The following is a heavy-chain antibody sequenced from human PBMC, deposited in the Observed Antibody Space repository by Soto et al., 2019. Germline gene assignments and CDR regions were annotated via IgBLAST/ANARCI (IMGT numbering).Heavy chain of an antibody. D-gene: IGHD6-13*01. V-gene: IGHV3-23*01. CDR3: AKGSTRRAAVGGTGQFDY. J-gene: IGHJ4*02. CDR1: GFTFSSYA. Sequence: GGSLRLSCAASGFTFSSYAMSWVRQAPGKGLEWVSAISGSGGSTYYADSVKGRFTISRDNSKNTLYLQMNSLRAEDTAVYYCAKGSTRRAAVGGTGQFDYWGQGTLVTVSS. CDR2: ISGSGGST.